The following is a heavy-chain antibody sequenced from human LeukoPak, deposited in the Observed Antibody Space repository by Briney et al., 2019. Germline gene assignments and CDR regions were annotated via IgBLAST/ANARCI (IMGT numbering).Heavy chain of an antibody. V-gene: IGHV3-30*18. J-gene: IGHJ4*02. CDR2: ISYDGSNK. D-gene: IGHD3-16*01. CDR1: GFTFSSYG. CDR3: VKGHVRGFDY. Sequence: PGRSLRLSCAASGFTFSSYGMHWVRQAPGKGLEWVAVISYDGSNKYYADSVKGRFTISRDNSKNSLYLQMNSLRAEDTALYYCVKGHVRGFDYWGQGTLVTVSS.